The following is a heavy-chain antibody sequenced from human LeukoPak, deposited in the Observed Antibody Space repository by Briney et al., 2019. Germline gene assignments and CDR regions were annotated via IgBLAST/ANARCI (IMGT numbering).Heavy chain of an antibody. V-gene: IGHV4-61*02. J-gene: IGHJ3*01. CDR3: AASGVHSFDV. CDR1: GGSISSGSYY. D-gene: IGHD6-25*01. CDR2: IYTSGST. Sequence: SETLSLTCTVSGGSISSGSYYWSWIRQPAGKGLEWIGRIYTSGSTNYNPALKSRLPISVDQSKNQFSLKLSALTAPASSSYFCAASGVHSFDVWGQGTMATVS.